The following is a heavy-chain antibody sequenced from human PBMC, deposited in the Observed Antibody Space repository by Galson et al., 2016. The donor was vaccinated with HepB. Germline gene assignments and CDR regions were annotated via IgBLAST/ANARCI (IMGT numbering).Heavy chain of an antibody. D-gene: IGHD6-19*01. J-gene: IGHJ4*02. CDR2: MYYSGST. Sequence: SETLSLTCTVSGGSISNTTYYWGWIRRPPGKGLEYIGSMYYSGSTYYNSSLKSRVTISVDTSKNQFSLKLTSVTAADTAVYYCARHLPFNSDRYTSAFPYFDLWGQGTLVTVSS. CDR1: GGSISNTTYY. CDR3: ARHLPFNSDRYTSAFPYFDL. V-gene: IGHV4-39*01.